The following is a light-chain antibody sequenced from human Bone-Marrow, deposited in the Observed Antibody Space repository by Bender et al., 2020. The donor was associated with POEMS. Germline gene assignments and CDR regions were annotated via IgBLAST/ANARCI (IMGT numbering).Light chain of an antibody. CDR3: SSYTSTTIVV. J-gene: IGLJ2*01. V-gene: IGLV1-44*01. CDR2: SSH. Sequence: QSVLTQPPSASGTPGQRVTISCSGGSSNIGAHAVNWYQHLPGTAPKLLIYSSHRRPSEVPDRFSGSRSGTSASLAISGLQAEDEADYYCSSYTSTTIVVFGGGTKLTVL. CDR1: SSNIGAHA.